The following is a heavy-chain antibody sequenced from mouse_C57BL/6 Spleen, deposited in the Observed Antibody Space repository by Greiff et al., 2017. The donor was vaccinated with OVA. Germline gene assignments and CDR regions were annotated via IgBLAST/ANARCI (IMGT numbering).Heavy chain of an antibody. CDR2: INPNYGNT. V-gene: IGHV1-39*01. J-gene: IGHJ2*01. Sequence: VQLKQSGPELVKPGASVKISCKASGYSFTDYNMNWVKQSNGKSLEWIGVINPNYGNTSYNQKFKGKATLTVEQSSSTDYMQLNIQTSEDTEVYDCARDRGWYYFDYWGKGTTRTVSS. CDR3: ARDRGWYYFDY. D-gene: IGHD1-1*02. CDR1: GYSFTDYN.